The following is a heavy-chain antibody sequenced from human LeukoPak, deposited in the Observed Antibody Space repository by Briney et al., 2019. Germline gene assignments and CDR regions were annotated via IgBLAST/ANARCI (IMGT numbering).Heavy chain of an antibody. CDR2: ISSNGDST. CDR1: GFTFSSYA. Sequence: GGSLRLSCSASGFTFSSYALHWVRQAPGKGLEYVSGISSNGDSTSYADSVKGRFTISRDNSKNTLYLQMSGLRAEDTAVYYCARGRGSPYYFDYWGQGTLVTVSS. V-gene: IGHV3-64D*09. D-gene: IGHD1-26*01. CDR3: ARGRGSPYYFDY. J-gene: IGHJ4*02.